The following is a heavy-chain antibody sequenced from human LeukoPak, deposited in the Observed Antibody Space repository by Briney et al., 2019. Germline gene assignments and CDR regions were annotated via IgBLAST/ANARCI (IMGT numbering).Heavy chain of an antibody. V-gene: IGHV3-64*01. CDR2: ISSNGGST. D-gene: IGHD3-10*01. Sequence: GGSLRLSCAASGLTFSSYAMHWVRQAPGQGLEYVSAISSNGGSTYYANSVKGRFTISRDNSKNTLYLQMGSLRAEDMAVYYCARLSMVRGDIRDYWGQGTLVTVSS. J-gene: IGHJ4*02. CDR3: ARLSMVRGDIRDY. CDR1: GLTFSSYA.